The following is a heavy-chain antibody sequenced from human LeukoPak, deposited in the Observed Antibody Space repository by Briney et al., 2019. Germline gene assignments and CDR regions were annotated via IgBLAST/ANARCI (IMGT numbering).Heavy chain of an antibody. V-gene: IGHV4-34*01. CDR3: ARVLGCSSTSCDGSDY. CDR1: GGSFSGYY. J-gene: IGHJ4*02. D-gene: IGHD2-2*01. Sequence: SETLSLTCAVYGGSFSGYYWSWIRQPPGKGLGWIGEINHSGSTNYNPSLKSRVTISVDTSKNQFSLKLSSVTAADTAVYYCARVLGCSSTSCDGSDYWGQGTLVTVSS. CDR2: INHSGST.